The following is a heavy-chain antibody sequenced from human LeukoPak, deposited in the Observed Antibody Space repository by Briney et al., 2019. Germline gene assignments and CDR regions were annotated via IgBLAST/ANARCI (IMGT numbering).Heavy chain of an antibody. D-gene: IGHD3-10*01. CDR1: GFTFSSYA. CDR3: AKGGLFPTYYFDY. Sequence: LSGGSLRLSCAASGFTFSSYAMSWVRQAPGKGLEWVSAISGSGGSTYYADSVKGRFTISRDNSKNTLYLQMNSLRAEDTAVYYCAKGGLFPTYYFDYWGQGTLVTVSS. CDR2: ISGSGGST. V-gene: IGHV3-23*01. J-gene: IGHJ4*02.